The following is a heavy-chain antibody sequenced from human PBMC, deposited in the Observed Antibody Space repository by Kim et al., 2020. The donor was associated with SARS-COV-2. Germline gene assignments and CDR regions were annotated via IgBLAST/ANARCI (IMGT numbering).Heavy chain of an antibody. J-gene: IGHJ4*02. CDR1: GGSISSSSYY. D-gene: IGHD2-2*02. CDR3: ARHLVGGKQGVGYCSSTSCYIPLFDY. V-gene: IGHV4-39*01. Sequence: SETLSLTCTVSGGSISSSSYYWGWIRQPPGKGLEWIGSIYYSGSTYYNPSLKSRVTISVDTSKNQFSLKLSSVTAADTAVYYCARHLVGGKQGVGYCSSTSCYIPLFDYWGQGTLVTVSS. CDR2: IYYSGST.